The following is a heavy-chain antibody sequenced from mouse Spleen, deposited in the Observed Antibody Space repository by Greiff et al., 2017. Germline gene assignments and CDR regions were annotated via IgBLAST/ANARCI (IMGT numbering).Heavy chain of an antibody. V-gene: IGHV1-82*01. CDR2: IYPGDGDT. D-gene: IGHD2-1*01. J-gene: IGHJ2*01. CDR3: ARSHYGNYPYYFDY. CDR1: GYAFSSSW. Sequence: QSGPELVKPGASVKISCKASGYAFSSSWMNWVKQRPGKGLEWIGRIYPGDGDTNYNGKFKGKATLTADKSSSTAYMQLSSLTSEDSAFYFCARSHYGNYPYYFDYLGQVTTLTVSS.